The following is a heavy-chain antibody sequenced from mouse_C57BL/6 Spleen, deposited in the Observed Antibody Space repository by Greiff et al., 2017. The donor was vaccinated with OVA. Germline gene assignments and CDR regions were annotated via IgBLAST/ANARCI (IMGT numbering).Heavy chain of an antibody. V-gene: IGHV5-4*03. D-gene: IGHD1-1*01. CDR3: ARAYYGNYFDY. Sequence: EVNVVESGGGLVKPGGSLKLSCAASGFTFSSYAMSWVRQTPEKRLEWVATISDGGSYTYYPDNVKGRFTISRDNAKNNLYLQMSQLKSEDTAMYYCARAYYGNYFDYWGQGTTLTVSS. CDR1: GFTFSSYA. J-gene: IGHJ2*01. CDR2: ISDGGSYT.